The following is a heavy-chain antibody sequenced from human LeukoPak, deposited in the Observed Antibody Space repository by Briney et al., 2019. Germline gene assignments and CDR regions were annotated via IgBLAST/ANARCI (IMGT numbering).Heavy chain of an antibody. V-gene: IGHV4-34*01. J-gene: IGHJ4*02. CDR2: INHSGST. CDR1: GGSFSGYY. D-gene: IGHD3-16*01. Sequence: SETLSLTCAVYGGSFSGYYWSWIRQPPGKGLEWIGEINHSGSTNYNPSLKSRVTISVDTSKDQFSLKLSSVTAADTAVYYCASWAPYYFDYWGQGTLVTVSS. CDR3: ASWAPYYFDY.